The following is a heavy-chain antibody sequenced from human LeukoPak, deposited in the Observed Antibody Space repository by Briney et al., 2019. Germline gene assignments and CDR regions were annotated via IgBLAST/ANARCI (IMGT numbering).Heavy chain of an antibody. CDR2: IYYSGST. J-gene: IGHJ4*02. Sequence: SETLSLTCTVSGGSISSSSYYWGWIRQPPGKGLEWIGSIYYSGSTYYNPSLKSRVTISVDTYKNQFSLKLSSVTAADTAVYYCARWDTNLRKFDYWGQGTLVTVSS. D-gene: IGHD5-18*01. CDR1: GGSISSSSYY. CDR3: ARWDTNLRKFDY. V-gene: IGHV4-39*07.